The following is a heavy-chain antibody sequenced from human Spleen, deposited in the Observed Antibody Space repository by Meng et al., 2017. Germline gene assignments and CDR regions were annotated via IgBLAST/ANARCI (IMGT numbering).Heavy chain of an antibody. CDR2: ISYDGSNK. Sequence: GESLKISCAASGFTFDDYAMHWVRQAPGKGLEWVAVISYDGSNKYYADSVKGRFTISRDNSKNTLYLQMNSLRAEDTAVYYCARDRGYSSGYWWAFDIWGQGTMVTVSS. CDR1: GFTFDDYA. V-gene: IGHV3-30*01. D-gene: IGHD3-22*01. CDR3: ARDRGYSSGYWWAFDI. J-gene: IGHJ3*02.